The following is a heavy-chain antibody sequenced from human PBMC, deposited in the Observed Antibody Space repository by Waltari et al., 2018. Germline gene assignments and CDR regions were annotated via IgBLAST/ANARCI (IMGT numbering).Heavy chain of an antibody. CDR3: APLPGGSGQTFDY. J-gene: IGHJ4*02. Sequence: EVQLVQSGAEVKKPGATVKISCKASGYTFIDYFMHWVQQAPGNELEWLGRIDAEDGETVYAEKFQCRVTITADTSTDTSYVELSSLRSDDTAVYYCAPLPGGSGQTFDYWGQGTLLTVSS. CDR2: IDAEDGET. V-gene: IGHV1-69-2*01. D-gene: IGHD3-10*01. CDR1: GYTFIDYF.